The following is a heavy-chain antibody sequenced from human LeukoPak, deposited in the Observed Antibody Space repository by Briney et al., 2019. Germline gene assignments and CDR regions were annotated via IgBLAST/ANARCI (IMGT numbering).Heavy chain of an antibody. Sequence: SETLSLTCTVSGGSISSYYWSWIRQPPGKGLEWIGYIYYSGSTNYNPSLKSRVTISVDTSKNQFSLKLSSVTAADTAVYYCARGRQGYGSGSYFWFDPWGQGTLVTVSS. J-gene: IGHJ5*02. D-gene: IGHD3-10*01. V-gene: IGHV4-59*01. CDR2: IYYSGST. CDR1: GGSISSYY. CDR3: ARGRQGYGSGSYFWFDP.